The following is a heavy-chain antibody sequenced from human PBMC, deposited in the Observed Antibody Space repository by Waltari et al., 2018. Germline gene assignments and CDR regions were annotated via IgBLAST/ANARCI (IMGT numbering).Heavy chain of an antibody. CDR3: AKDQGWAVTTYWYFDL. J-gene: IGHJ2*01. V-gene: IGHV3-23*01. CDR1: GFTFNNYA. CDR2: ISGSGGST. D-gene: IGHD4-17*01. Sequence: EVQLLESGGGLVQPGGSLRLSCAASGFTFNNYAMSWVRQAPGKGLEWVSTISGSGGSTYYADSVKGRFTISRDKSKNTRDLQMNSLRAEDTAVYYCAKDQGWAVTTYWYFDLWGRGTLVTVSS.